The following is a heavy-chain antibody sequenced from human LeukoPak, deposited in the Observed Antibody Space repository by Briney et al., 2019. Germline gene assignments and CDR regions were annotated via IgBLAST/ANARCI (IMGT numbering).Heavy chain of an antibody. D-gene: IGHD1-26*01. Sequence: GGSLRLSCAASGFTFSSYAMSWVRQAPGKGLEWVSAISGSGGSTYYAGSVKGRFTISRDNSKNTLYLQMNSLRAEDTAVYYCAKDSSRLVGATSDYWGQGTLVTVSS. V-gene: IGHV3-23*01. J-gene: IGHJ4*02. CDR1: GFTFSSYA. CDR2: ISGSGGST. CDR3: AKDSSRLVGATSDY.